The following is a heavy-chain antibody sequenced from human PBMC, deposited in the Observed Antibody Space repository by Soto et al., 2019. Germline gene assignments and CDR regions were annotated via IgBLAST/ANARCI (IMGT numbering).Heavy chain of an antibody. Sequence: GASVKVSGKASGYTFTSYGISWVRQAPGQGLEWMGWISAYNGNTNYAQKLQGRVTMTTDTSTSTAYMELRSLRSDDTAVYYCARVLYGSGSYSRYYYGMDVWGQGTTVTVS. J-gene: IGHJ6*02. CDR3: ARVLYGSGSYSRYYYGMDV. CDR2: ISAYNGNT. V-gene: IGHV1-18*01. D-gene: IGHD3-10*01. CDR1: GYTFTSYG.